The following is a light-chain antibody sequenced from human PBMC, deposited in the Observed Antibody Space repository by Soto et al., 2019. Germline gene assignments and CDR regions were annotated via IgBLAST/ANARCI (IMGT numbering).Light chain of an antibody. V-gene: IGLV2-8*01. CDR1: SGDIGDYNY. CDR2: DVS. CDR3: SSYAGSNYF. Sequence: QSVLTQPASVSGSPGQSITISCVGTSGDIGDYNYVSWYQQHPVKVPKVIIYDVSNRPSGVPDRFSGSKSGNTASLTVSGLQAEDEADYYCSSYAGSNYFFGTGTKVTVL. J-gene: IGLJ1*01.